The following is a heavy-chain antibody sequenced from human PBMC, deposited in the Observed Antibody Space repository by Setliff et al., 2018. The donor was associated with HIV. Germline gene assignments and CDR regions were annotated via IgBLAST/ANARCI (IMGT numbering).Heavy chain of an antibody. CDR2: VYYTGKT. V-gene: IGHV4-31*03. CDR3: ARDLTSNSNCFEP. D-gene: IGHD4-4*01. CDR1: GGSLISGGYY. Sequence: LSLTCSVSGGSLISGGYYWSWIRQHPGKGLEWIGYVYYTGKTYYNPSLESRISMSVGTSKNQFSLKLTSVTAADTAIYYCARDLTSNSNCFEPWGQGTQVTVSS. J-gene: IGHJ5*02.